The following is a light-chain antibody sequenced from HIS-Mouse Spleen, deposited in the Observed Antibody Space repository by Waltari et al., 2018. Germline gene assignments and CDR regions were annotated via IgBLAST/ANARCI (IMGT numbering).Light chain of an antibody. Sequence: QSALTQPASVSGSPGQSITISCTGTSSDVGGYNYVSWYQQHQGKAPQLMIYDVSNRPSGVSNRFSGSKSGNTASLTISGLQAEDEADYYCSSYTSSSTRVFGGGTKLTVL. J-gene: IGLJ3*02. CDR1: SSDVGGYNY. V-gene: IGLV2-14*03. CDR3: SSYTSSSTRV. CDR2: DVS.